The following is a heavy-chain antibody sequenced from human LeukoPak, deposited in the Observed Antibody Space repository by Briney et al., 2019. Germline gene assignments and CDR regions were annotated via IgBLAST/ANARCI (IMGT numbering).Heavy chain of an antibody. J-gene: IGHJ4*02. Sequence: GGSLRLSCAGSGFTFSNNWMHWVRQAPGKGLVWVSRINSDGSTTTYADSVKGRFTISRDNAKNTLYLQMNSLRAEDTAVYYCARGYIYGYDCLGQGALVTVSS. CDR1: GFTFSNNW. D-gene: IGHD5-18*01. CDR2: INSDGSTT. V-gene: IGHV3-74*01. CDR3: ARGYIYGYDC.